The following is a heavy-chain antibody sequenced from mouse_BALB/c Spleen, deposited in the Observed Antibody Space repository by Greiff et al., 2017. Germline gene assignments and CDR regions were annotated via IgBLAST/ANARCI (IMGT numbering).Heavy chain of an antibody. CDR2: INPSSGYT. Sequence: VQLQQSAAELARPGASVKMSCKASGYTFTSYTMHWVKQRPGQGLEWIGYINPSSGYTEYNQKFKDKTTLTADKSSSTAYMQLSSLTSEDSAVYYCAFQDSGIYYGNSYAMDYWGQGTSVTVSS. V-gene: IGHV1-4*02. J-gene: IGHJ4*01. CDR3: AFQDSGIYYGNSYAMDY. CDR1: GYTFTSYT. D-gene: IGHD2-1*01.